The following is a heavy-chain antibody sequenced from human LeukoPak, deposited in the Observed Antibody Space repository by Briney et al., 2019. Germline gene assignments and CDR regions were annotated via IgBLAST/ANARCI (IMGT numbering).Heavy chain of an antibody. CDR2: INHSGST. CDR1: GGSFSGYY. Sequence: SETLSLTCAVYGGSFSGYYWSWIRQPPGKGLEWIGEINHSGSTNYNPSLKSRVTISVDTSKNQFSLKLSSVTAADTAVYYCARESIDRYFDYWGQGTLVTVSS. V-gene: IGHV4-34*01. CDR3: ARESIDRYFDY. D-gene: IGHD3-3*02. J-gene: IGHJ4*02.